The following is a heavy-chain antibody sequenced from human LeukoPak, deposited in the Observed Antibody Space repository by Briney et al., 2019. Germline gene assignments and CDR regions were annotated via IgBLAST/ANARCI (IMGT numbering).Heavy chain of an antibody. J-gene: IGHJ4*02. V-gene: IGHV1-69*13. CDR2: VIPIFGTA. CDR1: GGTFSSYA. CDR3: VGGDYYDSSGYPYDY. Sequence: GASVKVSCKASGGTFSSYAISWVRQAPGQGLEWMGGVIPIFGTANYAQKFKGRVTVTPDESTSTAYMELSSLRSEDTAVYYCVGGDYYDSSGYPYDYWGQGTLVTVSS. D-gene: IGHD3-22*01.